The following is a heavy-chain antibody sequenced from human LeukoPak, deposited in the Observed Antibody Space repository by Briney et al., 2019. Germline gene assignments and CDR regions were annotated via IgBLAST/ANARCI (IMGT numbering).Heavy chain of an antibody. J-gene: IGHJ6*02. D-gene: IGHD3-10*01. CDR2: IYSDGTT. CDR1: KFTVSDNC. V-gene: IGHV3-53*01. Sequence: GGSLRLSCVGSKFTVSDNCMSWVRQAPGKGLEWVSVIYSDGTTFYSDSVKGRFTISRDNSKNILYLQMNSLRAEDTAVYYCARERIYFGSGRDLTDARLFYYYGMDVWGQGTTVTVSS. CDR3: ARERIYFGSGRDLTDARLFYYYGMDV.